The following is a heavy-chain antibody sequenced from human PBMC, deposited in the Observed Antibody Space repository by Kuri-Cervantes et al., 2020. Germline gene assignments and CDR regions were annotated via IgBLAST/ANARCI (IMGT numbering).Heavy chain of an antibody. CDR3: ASRVQGVRKNEGGFDY. D-gene: IGHD3-10*01. CDR2: INHSGST. Sequence: SETLSLTCTVSGYSISSGYYWGWIRQPPGKGLEWIGEINHSGSTNYNPSLKSRVTISVDTSKNQFSLKLSSVTAADTAVYYCASRVQGVRKNEGGFDYWGQGTLVTVPQ. V-gene: IGHV4-38-2*02. CDR1: GYSISSGYY. J-gene: IGHJ4*02.